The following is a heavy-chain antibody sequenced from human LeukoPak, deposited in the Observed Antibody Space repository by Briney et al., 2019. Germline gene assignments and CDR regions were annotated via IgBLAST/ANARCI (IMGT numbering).Heavy chain of an antibody. D-gene: IGHD3-10*02. V-gene: IGHV1-69*06. CDR1: GGTFSSYA. J-gene: IGHJ6*03. CDR3: ARGSVVRGVIIKNGKPNNYNYYYYYMDV. CDR2: IIPIFGTA. Sequence: SVKVSCKASGGTFSSYAISWVRQAPGQGLEWMGGIIPIFGTANYAQKFQGRVTITADKSTSTAYMELSSLRSEDTAVYYCARGSVVRGVIIKNGKPNNYNYYYYYMDVWGKGTTVTVSS.